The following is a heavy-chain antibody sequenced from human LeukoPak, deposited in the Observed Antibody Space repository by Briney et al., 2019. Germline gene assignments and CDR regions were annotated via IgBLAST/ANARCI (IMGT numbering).Heavy chain of an antibody. J-gene: IGHJ6*02. D-gene: IGHD6-19*01. V-gene: IGHV1-2*02. Sequence: ASVKVSCKASGYTFTGYYMHWVRQAPGQGLEWMGWINPDSGGTNYAQKLQGRVTMTTDTSTSTAYMELRSLRSDDTAVYYCAREMGGSGWYFYYYGMDVWGQGTTVTVSS. CDR3: AREMGGSGWYFYYYGMDV. CDR2: INPDSGGT. CDR1: GYTFTGYY.